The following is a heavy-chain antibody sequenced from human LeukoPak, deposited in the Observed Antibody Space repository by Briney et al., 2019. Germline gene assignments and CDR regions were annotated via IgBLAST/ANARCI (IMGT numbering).Heavy chain of an antibody. CDR3: ARGAYRHESPYDIVAKQSDY. Sequence: PSETLSLTCAVYGGPFSGYYWSWIRQPPGKGLEWIGEINHSGSTNYNPSLKSRVTISVDTSKNQFSLKLSSVTAADTAVYYCARGAYRHESPYDIVAKQSDYWGQGTLVTVSS. D-gene: IGHD5-12*01. V-gene: IGHV4-34*01. J-gene: IGHJ4*02. CDR1: GGPFSGYY. CDR2: INHSGST.